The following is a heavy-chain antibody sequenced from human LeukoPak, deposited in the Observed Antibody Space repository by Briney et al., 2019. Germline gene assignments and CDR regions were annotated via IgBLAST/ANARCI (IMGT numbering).Heavy chain of an antibody. CDR3: ARDQFTMVRGVTPRFGY. D-gene: IGHD3-10*01. CDR1: GFTFSSYD. CDR2: IWYDGSNK. J-gene: IGHJ4*02. V-gene: IGHV3-33*01. Sequence: PGRSLRLSCAASGFTFSSYDMHWVRQAPGKGLEWVAVIWYDGSNKYYADSVKGRFTISRDNSKNTLYLQMNSLRAEDTAVYYCARDQFTMVRGVTPRFGYWGQGTLVTVSS.